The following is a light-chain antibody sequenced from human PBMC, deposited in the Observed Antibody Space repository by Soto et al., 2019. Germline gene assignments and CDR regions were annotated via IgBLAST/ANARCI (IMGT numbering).Light chain of an antibody. CDR1: GSDVGGYNY. CDR2: DVT. Sequence: QSVLTQPASVSGSPGQSITISCTRTGSDVGGYNYVSWYQQHPGKAPKLVIYDVTNRPSGVSNRFSGSKSGNTASLTISGLQAEDEADYYCTSYTRSRTYVFGTGTKLTVL. V-gene: IGLV2-14*03. CDR3: TSYTRSRTYV. J-gene: IGLJ1*01.